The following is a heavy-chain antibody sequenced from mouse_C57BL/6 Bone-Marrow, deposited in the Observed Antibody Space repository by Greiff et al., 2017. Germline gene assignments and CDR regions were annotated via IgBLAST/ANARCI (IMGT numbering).Heavy chain of an antibody. V-gene: IGHV2-9-1*01. Sequence: VKLQESGPGLVAPSQSLSITCTVSGFSLTSYAISWVRQPPGKGLEWLGVIWTGGGTNYNSALKFRLGVSKDNCKSQVFLKMNSLQTDDTAGYYCAGGSSYWYFDVWGTGTTVTVSS. CDR3: AGGSSYWYFDV. J-gene: IGHJ1*03. CDR2: IWTGGGT. CDR1: GFSLTSYA. D-gene: IGHD1-1*01.